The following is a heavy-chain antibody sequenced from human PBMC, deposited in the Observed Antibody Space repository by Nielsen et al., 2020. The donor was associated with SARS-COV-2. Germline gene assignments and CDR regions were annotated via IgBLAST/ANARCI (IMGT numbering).Heavy chain of an antibody. CDR2: INHSGST. CDR3: ARGITADI. Sequence: SETLSLTCTVSGGSISSYYWSWIRQPPGKGLEWIGEINHSGSTNYNPSLKSRVTISVDTSKNQFSLKLSSVTAADTAVYYCARGITADIWGQGTMVTVSS. J-gene: IGHJ3*02. D-gene: IGHD3-16*01. V-gene: IGHV4-34*01. CDR1: GGSISSYY.